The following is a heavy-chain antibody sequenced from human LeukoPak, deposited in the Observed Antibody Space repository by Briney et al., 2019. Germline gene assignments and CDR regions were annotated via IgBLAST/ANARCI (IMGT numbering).Heavy chain of an antibody. CDR2: IIPILGIA. J-gene: IGHJ3*02. Sequence: GSSVKVSCKASGGTFSSYAISWVRQAPGQGLEWMGRIIPILGIANYAQKFQGRVTITADKSTSTAYMELFSLSSEDTAVYYCATLRSQKDKLATIRTHDALDIWGQGTLVTVSS. D-gene: IGHD5-24*01. CDR3: ATLRSQKDKLATIRTHDALDI. CDR1: GGTFSSYA. V-gene: IGHV1-69*04.